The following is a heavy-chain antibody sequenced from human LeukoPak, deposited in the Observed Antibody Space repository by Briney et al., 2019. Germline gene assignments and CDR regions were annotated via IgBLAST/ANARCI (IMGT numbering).Heavy chain of an antibody. Sequence: GASVKVSCKASGYTFTSYSISWVRRAPGQGLEWVGWISAYNGNTNYAQKLQGRVTMTTDTSTSTAYMELRSLRSDDTAVYYRARDIRYDSSGYTTYDAFDIWGQGTMVTVSS. J-gene: IGHJ3*02. D-gene: IGHD3-22*01. CDR2: ISAYNGNT. CDR3: ARDIRYDSSGYTTYDAFDI. V-gene: IGHV1-18*01. CDR1: GYTFTSYS.